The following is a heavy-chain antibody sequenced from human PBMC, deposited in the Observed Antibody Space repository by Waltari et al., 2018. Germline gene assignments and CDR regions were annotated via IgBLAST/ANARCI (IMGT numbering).Heavy chain of an antibody. CDR1: GYTLTELS. V-gene: IGHV1-24*01. D-gene: IGHD3-3*01. J-gene: IGHJ5*02. CDR2: VDPEDCET. CDR3: ATARSDFYRWFDP. Sequence: QVQLVQSGAEVKKPGASVKVSCKVSGYTLTELSMHWVRQAPGKGLEWMGGVDPEDCETISAQNFQGRVTMTEDTATDTAYMELSSLRSEDTAVYYCATARSDFYRWFDPWGQGTLVTVSS.